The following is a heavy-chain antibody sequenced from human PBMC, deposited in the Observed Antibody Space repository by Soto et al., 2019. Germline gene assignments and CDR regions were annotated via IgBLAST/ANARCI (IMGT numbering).Heavy chain of an antibody. V-gene: IGHV1-2*02. CDR3: ALLPYCATNSCHSWNYAVDY. D-gene: IGHD1-7*01. CDR1: GYTFTGYY. CDR2: INPNSGGT. Sequence: QVQLVQSGAEVEKPGASVKVSCKASGYTFTGYYMHWVRQAPGQGLAWMGGINPNSGGTKYAQKFQGRVTLTRDTSLSTAYMELNSLRSEDTAVYYCALLPYCATNSCHSWNYAVDYWGQGTLVIVSS. J-gene: IGHJ4*02.